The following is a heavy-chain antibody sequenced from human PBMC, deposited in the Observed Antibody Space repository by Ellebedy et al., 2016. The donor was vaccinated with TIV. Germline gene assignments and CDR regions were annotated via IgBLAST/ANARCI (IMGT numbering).Heavy chain of an antibody. V-gene: IGHV1-8*01. D-gene: IGHD3-22*01. CDR3: ARGRGWYYDSSGYLDY. J-gene: IGHJ4*02. Sequence: AASVKVSCKASGYTFNSYDINWVRQATGQGLEWMGWMNPNSGNQGYAQKFQGRVTMNRNTSISTAYMELSSLRSEDTAVYYCARGRGWYYDSSGYLDYWGQGTLVTVSS. CDR1: GYTFNSYD. CDR2: MNPNSGNQ.